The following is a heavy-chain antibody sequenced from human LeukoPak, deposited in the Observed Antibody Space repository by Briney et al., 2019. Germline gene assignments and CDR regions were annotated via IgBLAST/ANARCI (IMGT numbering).Heavy chain of an antibody. CDR1: GFTFSTYA. Sequence: PGGSLRLSCAASGFTFSTYAMHWVRQGPGKGLELVAVIAYGGSNKFYADSAKGRFTISRDNSKNTLYLQMSSLSAEDTAVYYCARTTTPHYYGSGSYALGYWGQGTLVTVPS. V-gene: IGHV3-30-3*01. D-gene: IGHD3-10*01. CDR3: ARTTTPHYYGSGSYALGY. J-gene: IGHJ4*02. CDR2: IAYGGSNK.